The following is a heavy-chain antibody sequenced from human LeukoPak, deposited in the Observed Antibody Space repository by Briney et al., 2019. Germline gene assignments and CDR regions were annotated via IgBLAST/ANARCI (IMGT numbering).Heavy chain of an antibody. Sequence: HPGGSLRLSCVASGFTFSSYAMSWVRQAPGKGLEWVSAIDTSGDTYYPGSVKGRFTISRENAKNILYLQMNSLRVGDTAVYYCARGSTTVAFEIWGQGTMVSVSS. CDR3: ARGSTTVAFEI. V-gene: IGHV3-13*01. CDR1: GFTFSSYA. CDR2: IDTSGDT. D-gene: IGHD1-26*01. J-gene: IGHJ3*02.